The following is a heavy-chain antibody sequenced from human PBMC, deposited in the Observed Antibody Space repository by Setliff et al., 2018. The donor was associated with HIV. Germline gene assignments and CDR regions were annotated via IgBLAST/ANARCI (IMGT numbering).Heavy chain of an antibody. J-gene: IGHJ4*02. Sequence: SETLSLTCAVSSYSISSGYYWGWIRQPPGKGLEWIGSIYHTGSTYYSPSLQSRVSMSVDVSTNQFSLRLTSVTAADTAVYYCARLRLAVMMSLDYFDLWGQGTLVTVSS. D-gene: IGHD3-16*01. V-gene: IGHV4-38-2*01. CDR3: ARLRLAVMMSLDYFDL. CDR1: SYSISSGYY. CDR2: IYHTGST.